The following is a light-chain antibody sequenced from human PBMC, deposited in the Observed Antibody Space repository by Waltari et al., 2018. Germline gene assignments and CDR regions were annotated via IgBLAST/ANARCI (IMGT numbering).Light chain of an antibody. Sequence: QLVLTQSPSASASLGASVRLTCTLDSGHSSNIIAWHQQQPEKGPRYLMKGNSDGRHSKGDEVPDRCSGAGSGAERNLPCASVQSEDEADYYGQSGGHGTWVFGGGTKLTVL. V-gene: IGLV4-69*01. CDR3: QSGGHGTWV. J-gene: IGLJ3*02. CDR1: SGHSSNI. CDR2: GNSDGRH.